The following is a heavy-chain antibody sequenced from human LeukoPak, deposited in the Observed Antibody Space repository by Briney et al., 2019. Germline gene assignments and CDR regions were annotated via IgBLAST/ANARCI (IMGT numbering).Heavy chain of an antibody. V-gene: IGHV3-72*01. D-gene: IGHD3-16*01. Sequence: GGSLRLSCTASGFTFSDHYMAWVRQAPGKGREWVARIREKPHSYSTEYAASVKGRFTISRDDSKNSLYLQMSSLKTEDTAVYYCARGFRYGSNWGFDYWGQGTLVTVSS. CDR2: IREKPHSYST. CDR3: ARGFRYGSNWGFDY. J-gene: IGHJ4*02. CDR1: GFTFSDHY.